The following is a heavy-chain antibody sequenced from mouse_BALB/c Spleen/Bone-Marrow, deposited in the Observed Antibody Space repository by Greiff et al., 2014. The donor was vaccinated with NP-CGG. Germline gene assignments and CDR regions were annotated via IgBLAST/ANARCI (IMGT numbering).Heavy chain of an antibody. J-gene: IGHJ2*01. Sequence: EVQLQQSGPGLVKPSQSLSLTCSVTGYSITSGYYWNWIRQFPGNRLEWMGYITYDGSSNYNPSLKNRISITRDTSENQFFLKLNSVTTEDTATYYGARDHYYGSSYLDYWGQGTTLTVSS. CDR1: GYSITSGYY. V-gene: IGHV3-6*02. CDR2: ITYDGSS. D-gene: IGHD1-1*01. CDR3: ARDHYYGSSYLDY.